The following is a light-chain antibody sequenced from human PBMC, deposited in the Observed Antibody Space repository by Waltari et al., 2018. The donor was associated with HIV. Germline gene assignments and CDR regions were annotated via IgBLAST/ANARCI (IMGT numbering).Light chain of an antibody. V-gene: IGLV2-14*01. CDR3: RSYTTDNTVV. CDR2: DVN. Sequence: QSALTQPASVSGSPGQSITISCTGTSSDISTYDFVPWYQKHPDKAPKLLIYDVNNRPSGVSRRFSGSKSGDTASLTISSIRADDEADYYCRSYTTDNTVVFGGGTKFTVL. J-gene: IGLJ2*01. CDR1: SSDISTYDF.